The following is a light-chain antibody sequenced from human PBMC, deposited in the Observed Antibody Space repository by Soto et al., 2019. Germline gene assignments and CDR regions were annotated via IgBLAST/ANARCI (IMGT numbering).Light chain of an antibody. V-gene: IGKV3-20*01. J-gene: IGKJ1*01. CDR3: QQYGISPT. CDR2: DVS. Sequence: EIVLTQSPGTLSLSPGERATLSCRSSHSVTSNYLAWYQQKPGQAPRLLLYDVSSRATGIPDRFSGSGSGTDFTLTISRLEPVEFAVYYCQQYGISPTFGQGTKVEIK. CDR1: HSVTSNY.